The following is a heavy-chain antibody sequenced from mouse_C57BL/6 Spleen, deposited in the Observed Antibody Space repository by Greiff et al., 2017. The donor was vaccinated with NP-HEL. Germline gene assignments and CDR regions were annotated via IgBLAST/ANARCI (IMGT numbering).Heavy chain of an antibody. Sequence: VKLLESGAELVKPGASVKMSCKASGYTFTTYPIEWMKQNHGKSLEWIGNFHPYNDDTKYNEKFKGKATLTVEKSSSTVYLELSRLTSDDSAGYYCARVDSSGYWFAYWGQGTLVTVSA. CDR1: GYTFTTYP. J-gene: IGHJ3*01. D-gene: IGHD3-2*02. CDR3: ARVDSSGYWFAY. CDR2: FHPYNDDT. V-gene: IGHV1-47*01.